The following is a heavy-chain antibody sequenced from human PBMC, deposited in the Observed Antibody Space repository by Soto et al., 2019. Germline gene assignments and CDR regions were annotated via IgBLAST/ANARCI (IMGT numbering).Heavy chain of an antibody. V-gene: IGHV3-48*02. CDR3: ARDGVMYVRSYGMDV. J-gene: IGHJ6*02. Sequence: GGSLRLSCAASGFTFSSYSMNWVRQAPGKGLEWVSYISSSSTIYYADSVKGRFTISRDNAKNSLYLQMNSLRDEDTAVYYCARDGVMYVRSYGMDVWGQGTTVTVSS. CDR1: GFTFSSYS. D-gene: IGHD2-8*01. CDR2: ISSSSTI.